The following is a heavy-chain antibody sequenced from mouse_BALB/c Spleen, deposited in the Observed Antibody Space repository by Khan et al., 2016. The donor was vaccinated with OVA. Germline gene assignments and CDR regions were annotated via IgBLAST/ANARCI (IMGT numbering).Heavy chain of an antibody. Sequence: EVELVESGGGLVKPGGSLKLSCAASGFTFSDYYMYWIRQTPEKRLEWVANIRDGGSYSYYPDSVKGRLNISRDDVKSNLYLQMSSLKSEDTSMYYCARGFYGGPFTYWGQGTLVTVSA. J-gene: IGHJ3*01. D-gene: IGHD1-1*02. CDR1: GFTFSDYY. CDR3: ARGFYGGPFTY. CDR2: IRDGGSYS. V-gene: IGHV5-4*02.